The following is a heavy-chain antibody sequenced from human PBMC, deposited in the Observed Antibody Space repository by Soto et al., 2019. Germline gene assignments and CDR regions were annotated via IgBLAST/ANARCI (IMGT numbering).Heavy chain of an antibody. J-gene: IGHJ6*02. V-gene: IGHV3-30*18. D-gene: IGHD3-10*01. CDR2: ISYDGSNK. CDR3: AKEGGYYGSGSYSVGENYYGMDV. CDR1: GFTFSSYG. Sequence: QVQLVESGGGVVQTGRSLRLSCAASGFTFSSYGMHWVRQAPGKGLEWVAVISYDGSNKYYADSVKGRFTISRDNSKNTLYVQINSLRAEDTAVYYCAKEGGYYGSGSYSVGENYYGMDVWGQGTTVTVSS.